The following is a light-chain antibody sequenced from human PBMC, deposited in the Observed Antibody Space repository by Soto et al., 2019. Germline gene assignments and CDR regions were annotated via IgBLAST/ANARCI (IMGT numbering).Light chain of an antibody. J-gene: IGKJ1*01. CDR2: GGS. CDR1: KNIRGNE. V-gene: IGKV3-20*01. Sequence: EVVLTQSPGALSLSPGEGVTLSCRASKNIRGNELTWYRQKRGQAPRLLIYGGSSRAEGIPDRFSGRGTGTNFTLTISRLEPEDSVVYYCQDYGTSHPWTFGQGTKLEIK. CDR3: QDYGTSHPWT.